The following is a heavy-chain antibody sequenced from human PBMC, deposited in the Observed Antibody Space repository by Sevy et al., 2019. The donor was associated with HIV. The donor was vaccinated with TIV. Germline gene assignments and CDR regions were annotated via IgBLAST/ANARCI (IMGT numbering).Heavy chain of an antibody. Sequence: GGSLRLSCAASGFIFSTYAMHWVRQAPGKGLEWVAVISYDGSNKYYADSVKGRFTISRDNSKNTLYLQMNSLRAEDTAVYYCAREGRNYCDSSGYYYGRGDDAFDIWGQGTMVTVSS. V-gene: IGHV3-30-3*01. D-gene: IGHD3-22*01. CDR3: AREGRNYCDSSGYYYGRGDDAFDI. CDR2: ISYDGSNK. J-gene: IGHJ3*02. CDR1: GFIFSTYA.